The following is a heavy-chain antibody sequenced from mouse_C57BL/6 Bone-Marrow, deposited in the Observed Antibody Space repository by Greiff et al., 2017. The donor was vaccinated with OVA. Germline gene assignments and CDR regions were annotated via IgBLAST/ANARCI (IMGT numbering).Heavy chain of an antibody. D-gene: IGHD2-4*01. J-gene: IGHJ2*01. Sequence: EVHLVESGGGLVQPGGSMKLSCVASGFTFSNYWMNWVRQSPGKGLEWVAQIRLKCDNYATHYAESVKGRFTISRDDSKSIVYMQLNNLRAEDTGIYYCKEGLPDWGKGTTLTVSS. V-gene: IGHV6-3*01. CDR2: IRLKCDNYAT. CDR3: KEGLPD. CDR1: GFTFSNYW.